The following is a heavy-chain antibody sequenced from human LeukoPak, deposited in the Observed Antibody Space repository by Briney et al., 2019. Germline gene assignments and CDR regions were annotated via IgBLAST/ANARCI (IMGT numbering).Heavy chain of an antibody. CDR2: INHSGST. V-gene: IGHV4-34*01. J-gene: IGHJ4*02. D-gene: IGHD6-19*01. CDR1: GGSSSGYY. CDR3: ARGDSSPALGY. Sequence: SETLSLTCAVYGGSSSGYYWSWIRQPPGKGLEWIGEINHSGSTNCNPSLKSRVTISVDTSKNQFSLKRSSVTAADTAVYYCARGDSSPALGYWGQGTLVTVSS.